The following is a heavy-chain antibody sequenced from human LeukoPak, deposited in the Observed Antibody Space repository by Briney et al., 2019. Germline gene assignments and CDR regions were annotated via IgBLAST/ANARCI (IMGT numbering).Heavy chain of an antibody. CDR1: GGSFSGYY. CDR3: ARGSQSLGYCSGGSCRAKIFDY. D-gene: IGHD2-15*01. Sequence: PSETLSLTCAVYGGSFSGYYWSWIRQPPGKGLEWIGEINHSGSTNYNPSLKSRVTISVDTSKNQFSLKLSSVIAADTAVYYCARGSQSLGYCSGGSCRAKIFDYWGQGTLVTVSS. J-gene: IGHJ4*02. V-gene: IGHV4-34*01. CDR2: INHSGST.